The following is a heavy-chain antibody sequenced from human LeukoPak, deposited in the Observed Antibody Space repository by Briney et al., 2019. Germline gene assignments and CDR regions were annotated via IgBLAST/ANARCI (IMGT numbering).Heavy chain of an antibody. J-gene: IGHJ4*02. D-gene: IGHD6-13*01. CDR2: IKYDGSEK. V-gene: IGHV3-7*04. CDR3: ARSAATFDY. CDR1: GFTFSSYW. Sequence: GGPLRLSCEACGFTFSSYWMSWARQAPGKGLEWVANIKYDGSEKYYVDSVRGRFTISRDNAKNTLDLQMNSLRDEDTAVYYCARSAATFDYWGQGTLVTVSS.